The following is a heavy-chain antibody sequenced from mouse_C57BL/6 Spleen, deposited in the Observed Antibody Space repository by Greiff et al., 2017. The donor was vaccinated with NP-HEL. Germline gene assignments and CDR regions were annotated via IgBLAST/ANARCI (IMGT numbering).Heavy chain of an antibody. J-gene: IGHJ3*01. Sequence: EVKLVESGEGLVKPGGSLKLSCAASGFTFSSYAMSWVRQTPEKRLEWVAYISSGGDYIYYADTVKGRFTISRDNARNTLYLQMSILKSKDTAMYYCTGGYPAWFAYWGQGTLVTVSA. CDR3: TGGYPAWFAY. CDR1: GFTFSSYA. V-gene: IGHV5-9-1*02. CDR2: ISSGGDYI. D-gene: IGHD1-1*02.